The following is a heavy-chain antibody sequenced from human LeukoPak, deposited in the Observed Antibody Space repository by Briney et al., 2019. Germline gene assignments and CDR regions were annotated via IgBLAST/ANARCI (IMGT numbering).Heavy chain of an antibody. Sequence: GGSLRLSCAASGFTFSSYGMHWVRQAPGKGLEWVAVISYDGSNKYYADSVKGRFTISRDNAKNSLYLQMNSLRAEDTAVYYCARESYSSGYYYDYWGQGTLVTVSS. V-gene: IGHV3-30*03. CDR1: GFTFSSYG. J-gene: IGHJ4*02. D-gene: IGHD3-22*01. CDR3: ARESYSSGYYYDY. CDR2: ISYDGSNK.